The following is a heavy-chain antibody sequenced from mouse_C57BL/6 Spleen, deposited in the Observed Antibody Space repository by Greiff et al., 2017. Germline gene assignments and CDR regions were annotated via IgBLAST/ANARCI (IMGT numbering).Heavy chain of an antibody. CDR3: ARSKTAQATYYAMDY. J-gene: IGHJ4*01. Sequence: VQLQESGAELVKPGASVKISCKASGYAFSSYWMNWVKQRPGKGLEGIGQIYPGDGDTNYNGKFKGKATLTADKSSSTAYMQLSSLTSEDSAVYFCARSKTAQATYYAMDYWGQGTSVTVSS. D-gene: IGHD3-2*02. CDR1: GYAFSSYW. V-gene: IGHV1-80*01. CDR2: IYPGDGDT.